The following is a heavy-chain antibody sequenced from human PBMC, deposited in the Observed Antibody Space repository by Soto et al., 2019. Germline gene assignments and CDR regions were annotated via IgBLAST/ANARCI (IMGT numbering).Heavy chain of an antibody. CDR3: ARDLGSQTLDY. J-gene: IGHJ4*02. CDR1: GLTFSSSW. Sequence: EVQLVESRGGLVQPGGTLRLACAAAGLTFSSSWMSWARQAPGKGLQWVANIKEDGSEEYYLDSVKGRFTISRDNAKNSLYLQMNSLTADETAVYYCARDLGSQTLDYWGQGTLVTVSS. CDR2: IKEDGSEE. V-gene: IGHV3-7*01. D-gene: IGHD6-25*01.